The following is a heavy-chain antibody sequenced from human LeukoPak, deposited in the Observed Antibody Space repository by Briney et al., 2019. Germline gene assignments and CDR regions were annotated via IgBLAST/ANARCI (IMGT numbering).Heavy chain of an antibody. Sequence: SETLSLTCAVYGGSFSGYYWSWIRQPPGKGLEWIGEINHSGSTNYNPSLKSRVTISVDTSKNQFSLKLSSVTAADTAVYYCAREAYYDSSGYYPLDYWAREPWSPSPQ. CDR3: AREAYYDSSGYYPLDY. J-gene: IGHJ4*02. CDR2: INHSGST. V-gene: IGHV4-34*01. CDR1: GGSFSGYY. D-gene: IGHD3-22*01.